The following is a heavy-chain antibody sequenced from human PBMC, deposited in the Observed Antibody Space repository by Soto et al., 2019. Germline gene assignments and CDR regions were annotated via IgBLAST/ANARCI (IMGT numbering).Heavy chain of an antibody. D-gene: IGHD2-2*01. V-gene: IGHV4-31*03. J-gene: IGHJ6*03. CDR3: ARVGSTSHTYYYYYMDV. CDR1: GGSISSGGYY. Sequence: SETLSLTCTVSGGSISSGGYYWSWIRQHPGKGLEWIGYIYYSGRTYYNPSLKGRVTISVDTSKNQFSLKLSSVTAADTAVYYCARVGSTSHTYYYYYMDVWGKGTTVTVSS. CDR2: IYYSGRT.